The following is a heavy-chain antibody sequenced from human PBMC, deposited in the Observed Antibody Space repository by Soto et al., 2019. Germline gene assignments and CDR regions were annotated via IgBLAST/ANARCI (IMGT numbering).Heavy chain of an antibody. CDR2: IDSNGGT. Sequence: QVQLQESGPGLVKPSETLSLTCTVSDDTSSSYKWSWMRQPPGTSPKWIGYIDSNGGTCYYPSLQSRVTISIDTSTKQFSQKLSSVTAADTAVYYCVRQWFGRLHGHVDVWGQGTTVTVSS. D-gene: IGHD3-10*01. J-gene: IGHJ6*02. CDR3: VRQWFGRLHGHVDV. CDR1: DDTSSSYK. V-gene: IGHV4-59*08.